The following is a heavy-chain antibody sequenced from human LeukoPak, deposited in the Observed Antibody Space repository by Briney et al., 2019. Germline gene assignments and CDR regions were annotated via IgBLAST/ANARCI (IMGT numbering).Heavy chain of an antibody. CDR2: LSGSGITT. J-gene: IGHJ4*01. CDR3: AKGIYSSGWSYFDY. CDR1: GFTFSHSA. Sequence: GGSLRLSCAASGFTFSHSAMSWVRQAPGKGLEWVSTLSGSGITTYYADSVKGRFTISRDNSKNTLYLQMNTLRAEGSALYYCAKGIYSSGWSYFDYWGHGTLVTVSS. D-gene: IGHD6-19*01. V-gene: IGHV3-23*01.